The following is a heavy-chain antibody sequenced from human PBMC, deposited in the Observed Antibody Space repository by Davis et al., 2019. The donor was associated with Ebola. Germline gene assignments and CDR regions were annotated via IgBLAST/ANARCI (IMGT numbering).Heavy chain of an antibody. Sequence: AASVKVSCKASGYTFSSYAISWVRQAPGQGLEWMGWINTGNGDTRYSRKFQDRVTITRDTSASTAYMELYSLRSEDTAVYYCARNEDVWGQGTTVTVSS. CDR3: ARNEDV. CDR1: GYTFSSYA. CDR2: INTGNGDT. J-gene: IGHJ6*02. V-gene: IGHV1-3*04.